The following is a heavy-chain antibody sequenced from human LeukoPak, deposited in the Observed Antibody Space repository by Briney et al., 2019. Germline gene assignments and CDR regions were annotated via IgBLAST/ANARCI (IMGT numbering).Heavy chain of an antibody. J-gene: IGHJ5*02. V-gene: IGHV5-51*01. CDR1: EYTFTSYW. CDR2: IYPGDSDT. Sequence: GESLKISCKGSEYTFTSYWIGWVRQMPGKGLEWMGIIYPGDSDTRYSPSFRGQVTISADKYSSTAYLQWSSLKASDSAMYYCVRTGGKSPGRSWFDPWGQGTLVTVSS. CDR3: VRTGGKSPGRSWFDP.